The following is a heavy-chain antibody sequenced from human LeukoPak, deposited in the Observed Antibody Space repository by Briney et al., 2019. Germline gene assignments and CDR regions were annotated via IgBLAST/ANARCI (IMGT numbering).Heavy chain of an antibody. CDR1: GFTFNSYW. V-gene: IGHV3-7*01. D-gene: IGHD3-9*01. J-gene: IGHJ6*03. Sequence: GGSLRLSCVASGFTFNSYWMSWVRQAPGKGLEWVANINEDGTEKYYVDSVRGRFTLSRDNAENSLYLQMSSLRAEDTAVYYCARDHHDVLTGYYSNYYNYCYMDVWGKGTTVTVSS. CDR2: INEDGTEK. CDR3: ARDHHDVLTGYYSNYYNYCYMDV.